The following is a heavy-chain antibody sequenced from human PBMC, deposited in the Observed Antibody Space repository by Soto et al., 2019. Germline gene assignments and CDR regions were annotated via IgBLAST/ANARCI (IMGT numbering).Heavy chain of an antibody. CDR1: GGSISSGGYY. J-gene: IGHJ4*02. D-gene: IGHD2-15*01. V-gene: IGHV4-31*03. CDR3: ARDRGCSGGSCYYFDY. CDR2: IYYSGST. Sequence: SETLSLTCTVSGGSISSGGYYWSWIRQHPGKGLEWIGYIYYSGSTYYNPSLKSRVTISVDTSKNQFSLKLSSVTAADTAVYYCARDRGCSGGSCYYFDYWGQGTLVTVSS.